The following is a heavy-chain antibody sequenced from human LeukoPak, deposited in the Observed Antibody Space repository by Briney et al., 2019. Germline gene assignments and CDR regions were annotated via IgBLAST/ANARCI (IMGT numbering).Heavy chain of an antibody. V-gene: IGHV4-59*01. CDR3: ARRTRAGWFDP. CDR2: IYYSGST. CDR1: GGSISSYY. J-gene: IGHJ5*02. D-gene: IGHD1-1*01. Sequence: SETLSLTCTVAGGSISSYYWSWIRQPPGKGLEWIGYIYYSGSTHYNPSLKSRVTISVDTSKNQFSLKLSSVTAADTAVYYCARRTRAGWFDPWGQGTLVTVSS.